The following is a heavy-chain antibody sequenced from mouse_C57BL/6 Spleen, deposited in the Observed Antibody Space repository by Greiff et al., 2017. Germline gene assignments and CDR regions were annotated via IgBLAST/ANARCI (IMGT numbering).Heavy chain of an antibody. D-gene: IGHD2-4*01. Sequence: EVKVVESGGGLVKPGGSLKLSCAASGFTFSDYGMHWVRQAPEKGLEWVAYISSGSSTIYYADTVKGRFTISRDNAKNTLFLQMTSLRSEDTAMYYCATHYELYYARDYWGQGTSVTVSS. V-gene: IGHV5-17*01. CDR3: ATHYELYYARDY. J-gene: IGHJ4*01. CDR1: GFTFSDYG. CDR2: ISSGSSTI.